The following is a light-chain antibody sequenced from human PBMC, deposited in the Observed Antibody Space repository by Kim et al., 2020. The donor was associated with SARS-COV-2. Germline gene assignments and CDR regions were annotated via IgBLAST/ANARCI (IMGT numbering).Light chain of an antibody. Sequence: SSELTQDPAVSVALGQTVRITCQADSLRSYFANWFQQRPGQAPVLVIYGKTYRPSGIPARFSGSGSGNTTSLTIIGVQAEDEADYYCNSRVSGGNHLVFGGGTQLTVL. CDR3: NSRVSGGNHLV. J-gene: IGLJ3*02. CDR2: GKT. V-gene: IGLV3-19*01. CDR1: SLRSYF.